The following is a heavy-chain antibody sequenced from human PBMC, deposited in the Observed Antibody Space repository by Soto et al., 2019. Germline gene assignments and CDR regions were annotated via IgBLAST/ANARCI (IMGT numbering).Heavy chain of an antibody. CDR3: AKDSPPYDFWSGFFDY. Sequence: GSLRLSYEASGVKFSSYAMSWVRQAPGKGLEWVSIISGSGGSTYYADSVKGRFTISRDNSKNTLFLQMNSLRGEDTAVYYCAKDSPPYDFWSGFFDYWGQGTLVTVSS. CDR2: ISGSGGST. J-gene: IGHJ4*02. V-gene: IGHV3-23*01. CDR1: GVKFSSYA. D-gene: IGHD3-3*01.